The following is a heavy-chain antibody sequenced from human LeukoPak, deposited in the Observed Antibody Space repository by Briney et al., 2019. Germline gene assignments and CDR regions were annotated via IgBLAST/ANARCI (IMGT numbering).Heavy chain of an antibody. Sequence: GGSLRLSCAASGFTFSSYAMSWVRQAPGKGLEWVSAISGSGGSTYYADSVKGRFTISRDNSKNTLYLQMNSLRAEDTAVCYCAKGSSAALYYFDYWGQGTLVTVSS. J-gene: IGHJ4*02. CDR1: GFTFSSYA. D-gene: IGHD2-2*01. CDR3: AKGSSAALYYFDY. V-gene: IGHV3-23*01. CDR2: ISGSGGST.